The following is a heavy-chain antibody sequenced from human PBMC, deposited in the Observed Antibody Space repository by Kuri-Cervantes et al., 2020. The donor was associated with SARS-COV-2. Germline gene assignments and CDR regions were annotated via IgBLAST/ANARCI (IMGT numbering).Heavy chain of an antibody. Sequence: SETLSLTCTVSGGSISSGSYYWSWIRQPAGKGLEWIGRIYTSGSTNYNPSLKSRVTISVDTSKNQFSLKLSSVTAADTAVYYCARGLAYDSSGHAFDYWGQGTLVTVSS. CDR3: ARGLAYDSSGHAFDY. V-gene: IGHV4-61*02. J-gene: IGHJ4*02. D-gene: IGHD3-22*01. CDR2: IYTSGST. CDR1: GGSISSGSYY.